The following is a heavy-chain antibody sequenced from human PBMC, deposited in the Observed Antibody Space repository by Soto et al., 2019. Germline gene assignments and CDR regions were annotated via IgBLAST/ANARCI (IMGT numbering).Heavy chain of an antibody. D-gene: IGHD6-19*01. Sequence: EVQLLESGGGLVQPGGSLRLSCAASGFTFSSYAMSWVRQAPGKGLEWVSAISGSGGITYYADSVKGRFTISRDNSKNTLYLQVNSLRAEDTVVYYCAKDYLIAVAGTAYWGQGTLVTVSS. CDR1: GFTFSSYA. V-gene: IGHV3-23*01. CDR2: ISGSGGIT. J-gene: IGHJ4*02. CDR3: AKDYLIAVAGTAY.